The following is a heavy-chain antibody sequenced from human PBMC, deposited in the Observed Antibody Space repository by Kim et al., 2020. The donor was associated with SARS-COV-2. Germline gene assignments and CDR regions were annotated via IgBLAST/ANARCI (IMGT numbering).Heavy chain of an antibody. CDR3: ARSLGGRSGSYSPNWFDP. D-gene: IGHD1-26*01. CDR1: GGSISSYY. J-gene: IGHJ5*02. Sequence: SETLSLTCTVSGGSISSYYWSWIRQPPGKGLEWIGYIYYSGSTNYNPSLKSRVTISVDTSKNQFSLKLSSVTAADTAVYYCARSLGGRSGSYSPNWFDPWGQGTLVTVSS. V-gene: IGHV4-59*01. CDR2: IYYSGST.